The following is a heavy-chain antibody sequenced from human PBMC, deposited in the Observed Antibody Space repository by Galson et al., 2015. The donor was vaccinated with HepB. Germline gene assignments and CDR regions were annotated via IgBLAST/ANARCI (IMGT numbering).Heavy chain of an antibody. D-gene: IGHD5-18*01. J-gene: IGHJ6*02. Sequence: SVKVSCKASGGTFSSYTISWVRQAPGQGLEWMGRIIPILGIANYAQKFQGRVTITADKSTSTAYMELSSLRSEDTAVYYCARTGGVVTAMTKDYYYGMDVWGQGTTVTVSS. CDR3: ARTGGVVTAMTKDYYYGMDV. CDR1: GGTFSSYT. CDR2: IIPILGIA. V-gene: IGHV1-69*02.